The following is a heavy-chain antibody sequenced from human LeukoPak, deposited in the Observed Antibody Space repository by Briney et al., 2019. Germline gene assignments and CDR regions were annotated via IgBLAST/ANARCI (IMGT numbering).Heavy chain of an antibody. CDR1: GFTFSTYA. CDR3: ARYCSGVSCYSGYDY. Sequence: GGSLRLSCAASGFTFSTYAMHWVRQTPGKGLEYVSAISTNGGGTYYANSVKGRFTTSRDNSKNTLYLQMGSLRAGDMAVYYCARYCSGVSCYSGYDYWGQGTLVTVSS. V-gene: IGHV3-64*01. J-gene: IGHJ4*02. CDR2: ISTNGGGT. D-gene: IGHD2-15*01.